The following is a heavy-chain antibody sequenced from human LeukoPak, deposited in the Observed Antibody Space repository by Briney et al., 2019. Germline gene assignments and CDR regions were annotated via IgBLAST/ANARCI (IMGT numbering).Heavy chain of an antibody. CDR1: GFTLSSYS. J-gene: IGHJ4*02. Sequence: GGSLRLSCAASGFTLSSYSMNWVRQAPGKGLEWVSFITSSSTTIYYADSVKGRFTISRDNAKNSLYLQMNSLRAEDTAVYYCARGSSTNHFDYWGQGTLVTVSS. D-gene: IGHD1-26*01. CDR2: ITSSSTTI. CDR3: ARGSSTNHFDY. V-gene: IGHV3-48*01.